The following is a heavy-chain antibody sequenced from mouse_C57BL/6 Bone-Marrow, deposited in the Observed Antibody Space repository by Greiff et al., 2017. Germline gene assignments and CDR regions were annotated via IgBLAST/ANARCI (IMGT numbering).Heavy chain of an antibody. D-gene: IGHD2-2*01. J-gene: IGHJ4*01. Sequence: VHVKQPGAELVKPGASVKLSCKASGYTFTSYWMHWVKQRPGQGLEWIGMILPNSGSTNYNEKFKSKATLTVDKSSSTAYMQLSSLTSEDSAVYDCGFGYSYAMDYGGQGTSVTVSA. CDR1: GYTFTSYW. CDR3: GFGYSYAMDY. V-gene: IGHV1-64*01. CDR2: ILPNSGST.